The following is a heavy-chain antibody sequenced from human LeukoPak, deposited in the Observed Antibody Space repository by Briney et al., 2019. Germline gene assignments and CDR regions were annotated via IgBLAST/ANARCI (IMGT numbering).Heavy chain of an antibody. CDR3: ARGKPVITFGGVIVISGNY. CDR1: GYTFTGYY. V-gene: IGHV1-2*06. J-gene: IGHJ4*02. D-gene: IGHD3-16*02. CDR2: INPNSGGT. Sequence: ASVKVSCKASGYTFTGYYMHWVRQAPGQGLEWMGRINPNSGGTNYAQKFQGRVTMTRDTSISTAYMELSRLRSDDTAVYYCARGKPVITFGGVIVISGNYWGQGTLVTVSS.